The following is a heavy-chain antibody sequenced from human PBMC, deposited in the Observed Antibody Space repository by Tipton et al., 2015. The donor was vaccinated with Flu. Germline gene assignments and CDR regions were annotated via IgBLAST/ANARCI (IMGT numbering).Heavy chain of an antibody. CDR2: VHYSGSP. V-gene: IGHV4-38-2*02. CDR3: ARAESSLWAGHYYGLDV. D-gene: IGHD6-19*01. Sequence: TLSLTCTVSGYSMRSDYFWGWIRQPPGKGLEWIGNVHYSGSPHYNPSLKSRVTISLDTSKNHFSLRLTSVTAADTALYFCARAESSLWAGHYYGLDVWGQGTTVTVSS. J-gene: IGHJ6*02. CDR1: GYSMRSDYF.